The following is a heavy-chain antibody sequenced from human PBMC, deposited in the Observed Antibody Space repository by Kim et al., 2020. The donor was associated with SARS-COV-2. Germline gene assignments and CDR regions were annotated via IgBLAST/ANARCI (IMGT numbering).Heavy chain of an antibody. CDR2: GSST. J-gene: IGHJ4*02. V-gene: IGHV3-74*03. D-gene: IGHD6-6*01. CDR3: TRDAAPQKY. Sequence: GSSTTDGDPVKGRFTIPRDNAKNTLTLQMNSLKAAGTAVYYCTRDAAPQKYWGQGTLVTVSS.